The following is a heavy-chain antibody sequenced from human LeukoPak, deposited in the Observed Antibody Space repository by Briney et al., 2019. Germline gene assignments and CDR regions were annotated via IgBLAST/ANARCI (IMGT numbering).Heavy chain of an antibody. Sequence: GGSLRLSCAASGFTFSNYGIHWVRQAPGKGLEWVAAIWYDGSNKYYTDSVKGRFTISRDNSKNTLYLQMNSLRAEDTAVYYCAKEGDYYGMDVWGQGTTVTVSS. CDR1: GFTFSNYG. J-gene: IGHJ6*02. CDR2: IWYDGSNK. V-gene: IGHV3-33*06. CDR3: AKEGDYYGMDV. D-gene: IGHD3-16*01.